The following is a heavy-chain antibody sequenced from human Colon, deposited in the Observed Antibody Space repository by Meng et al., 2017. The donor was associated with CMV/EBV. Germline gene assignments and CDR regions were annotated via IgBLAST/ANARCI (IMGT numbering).Heavy chain of an antibody. Sequence: GGSLRLSCKGSGYSFTSYWIGWVRQMPGKGLEWMGIIYPGDSDTRYSPSFQGQVTISADKSISTAYLQWSSLKASDTAMYYCARPFDEYSYGYYYYYGMDVWGQGTTVTVSS. V-gene: IGHV5-51*01. D-gene: IGHD5-18*01. J-gene: IGHJ6*02. CDR2: IYPGDSDT. CDR1: GYSFTSYW. CDR3: ARPFDEYSYGYYYYYGMDV.